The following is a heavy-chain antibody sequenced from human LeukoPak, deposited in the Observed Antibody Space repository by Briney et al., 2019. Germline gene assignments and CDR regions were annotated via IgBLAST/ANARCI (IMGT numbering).Heavy chain of an antibody. J-gene: IGHJ4*02. D-gene: IGHD3-3*01. V-gene: IGHV3-23*01. CDR2: ISGSGGST. Sequence: GGSLRLXCAASGFTSSSYAMSWVRLAPGKGLEWVSAISGSGGSTYYADSVKGRFTISRDNSKNTLYLQMNSLRAEDTAVYYCAKVFGRVGTFDYWGQGTLVTVSS. CDR3: AKVFGRVGTFDY. CDR1: GFTSSSYA.